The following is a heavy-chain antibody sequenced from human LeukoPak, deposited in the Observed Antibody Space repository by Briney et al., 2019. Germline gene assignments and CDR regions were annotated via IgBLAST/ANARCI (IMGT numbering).Heavy chain of an antibody. CDR1: GFTFSSYG. CDR3: AKDGGDYGNY. D-gene: IGHD4-17*01. Sequence: PGGSLRLSCAASGFTFSSYGMHWVRQAPGKGLEWVAVISYDGSNKYYADSVKGRFTTSRDNSKNTLYLQLNSLRAEDTAVYYCAKDGGDYGNYWGQGTLVTVSS. V-gene: IGHV3-30*18. J-gene: IGHJ4*02. CDR2: ISYDGSNK.